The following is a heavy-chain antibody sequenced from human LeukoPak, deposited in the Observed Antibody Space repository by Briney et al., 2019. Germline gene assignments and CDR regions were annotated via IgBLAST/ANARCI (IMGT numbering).Heavy chain of an antibody. CDR3: AEDPMTTVTTGY. CDR2: ISGSGGST. V-gene: IGHV3-23*01. Sequence: PGGSLRLSCAASGFTFSSYAMSWVRQAPGKGLEWVSAISGSGGSTYYADSVKGRFTISRDNSKNTLYLQMNSLRAEDTAIYYCAEDPMTTVTTGYWGQGTLVTVSS. CDR1: GFTFSSYA. J-gene: IGHJ4*02. D-gene: IGHD4-17*01.